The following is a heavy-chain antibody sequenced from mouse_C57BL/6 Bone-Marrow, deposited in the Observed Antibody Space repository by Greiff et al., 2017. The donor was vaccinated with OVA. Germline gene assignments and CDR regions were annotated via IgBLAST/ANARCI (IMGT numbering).Heavy chain of an antibody. CDR1: GYTFTSYG. J-gene: IGHJ4*01. V-gene: IGHV1-81*01. CDR2: IYPRSGNT. CDR3: ARHYITTVVATPYAMDY. Sequence: QVQLKQSGAELARPGASVKLSCKASGYTFTSYGISWVKQRTGQGLEWIGEIYPRSGNTYYNEKFKGKATLTADKSSSTAYMELRSLTSEDSAVYFCARHYITTVVATPYAMDYWGQGTSVTVSS. D-gene: IGHD1-1*01.